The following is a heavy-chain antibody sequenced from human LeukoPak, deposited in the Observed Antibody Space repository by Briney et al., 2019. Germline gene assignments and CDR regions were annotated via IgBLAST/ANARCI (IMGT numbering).Heavy chain of an antibody. Sequence: SETLSLTCTVSGGSISSYYWSWLRQPPGKGLEWVGYIYYSGSTNYNPSLKSRVTISVDTSKNQFSLKLSSVTAADTAVYYCARGIVVVTAIRSAFDIWGQGTMVTVSS. CDR2: IYYSGST. CDR1: GGSISSYY. CDR3: ARGIVVVTAIRSAFDI. J-gene: IGHJ3*02. V-gene: IGHV4-59*01. D-gene: IGHD2-21*02.